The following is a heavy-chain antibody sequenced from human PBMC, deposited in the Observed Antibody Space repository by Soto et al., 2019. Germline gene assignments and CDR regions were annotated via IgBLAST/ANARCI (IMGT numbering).Heavy chain of an antibody. CDR1: GYTFTSYY. J-gene: IGHJ5*02. Sequence: ASVKVSCKASGYTFTSYYMHWVRQAPGQGLEWMGIINPSGGSTSYAQKFQGRVTMTRDTSTSTVYMELSSLRSEDTAVYYCARAQEPQLLTGYNWFDPWGQGTLVTVSS. V-gene: IGHV1-46*01. CDR3: ARAQEPQLLTGYNWFDP. D-gene: IGHD3-9*01. CDR2: INPSGGST.